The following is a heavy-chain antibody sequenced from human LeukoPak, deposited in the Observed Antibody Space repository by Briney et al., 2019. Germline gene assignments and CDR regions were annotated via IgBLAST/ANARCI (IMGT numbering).Heavy chain of an antibody. CDR1: GGSISSYY. J-gene: IGHJ4*02. Sequence: SETLSLTCTVSGGSISSYYWGWIRQPPGKGLEWIGSIYYSGSTYYNPSLKSRVTISVDTSKNQFSLKLSSVTAADTAVYYCARATYYYDSSGYYVKYYFVYWGQGTLVTVSS. V-gene: IGHV4-39*01. CDR3: ARATYYYDSSGYYVKYYFVY. D-gene: IGHD3-22*01. CDR2: IYYSGST.